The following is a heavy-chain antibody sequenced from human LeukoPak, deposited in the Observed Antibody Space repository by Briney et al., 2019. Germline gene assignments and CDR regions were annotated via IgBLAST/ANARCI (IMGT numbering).Heavy chain of an antibody. CDR2: IIPIFGTA. CDR3: ARGRDTYYDFWSGYNSWFDP. CDR1: GGTFSSYA. D-gene: IGHD3-3*01. V-gene: IGHV1-69*13. J-gene: IGHJ5*02. Sequence: ASVEVSCKASGGTFSSYAISWVRQAPGQGLEWMGGIIPIFGTANYAQKFQGRVTITADESTSTAYMELSSLRSEDTAVYYCARGRDTYYDFWSGYNSWFDPWGQGTLVTVSS.